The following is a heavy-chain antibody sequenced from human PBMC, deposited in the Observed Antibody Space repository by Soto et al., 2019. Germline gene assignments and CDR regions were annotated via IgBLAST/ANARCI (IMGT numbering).Heavy chain of an antibody. CDR1: GFTLRDFY. CDR3: ARDYPGDKNFDY. Sequence: QVQLLQSGAAVKRPGATVKISCKASGFTLRDFYMHWVRQAPGQGLEWVGMGNPRGGRTSYAQKFQGRVTMTSDTSTATVYMELSSLTSDDTALYYCARDYPGDKNFDYWGQGTFLSVTS. D-gene: IGHD2-21*02. CDR2: GNPRGGRT. V-gene: IGHV1-46*01. J-gene: IGHJ4*02.